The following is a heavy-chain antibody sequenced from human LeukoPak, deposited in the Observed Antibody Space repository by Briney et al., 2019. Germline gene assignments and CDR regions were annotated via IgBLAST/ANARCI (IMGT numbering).Heavy chain of an antibody. CDR3: GRDRSDILTGYNDAFDI. CDR2: IKQDGSEK. CDR1: GFTFSSYW. V-gene: IGHV3-7*01. J-gene: IGHJ3*02. Sequence: GGSLRLSCADSGFTFSSYWMSWVRQPPGKGLEWVANIKQDGSEKYYVDSVKGRFTISRDNAKKSLYLQMNSLRAEDTAVYYCGRDRSDILTGYNDAFDIWGQGTMVTVSS. D-gene: IGHD3-9*01.